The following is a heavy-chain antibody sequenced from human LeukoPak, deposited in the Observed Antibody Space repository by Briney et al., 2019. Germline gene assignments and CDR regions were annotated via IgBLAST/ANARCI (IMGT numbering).Heavy chain of an antibody. D-gene: IGHD3-22*01. Sequence: PGGSLRLSCAASGFTFSSYAMHWVRQAPGKGLEWVAVISYDGSNKYYADSVKGRFTISRDNSKNTLYLQMNSLRAEDTAVYYCARDSRYYDSSGPVGGYYYYMDVWGKGTTVIVSS. CDR2: ISYDGSNK. J-gene: IGHJ6*03. CDR1: GFTFSSYA. CDR3: ARDSRYYDSSGPVGGYYYYMDV. V-gene: IGHV3-30*04.